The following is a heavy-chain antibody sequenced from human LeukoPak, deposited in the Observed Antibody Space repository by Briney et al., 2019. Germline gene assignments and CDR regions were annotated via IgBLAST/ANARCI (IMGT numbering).Heavy chain of an antibody. CDR3: ARIEWEGPHPTLNY. Sequence: GGSLRLSCVASGFTFSTYSMNWVRQAPGKGLDWVSYISGTSSTMHYADSVKGQFTISRDNAKNSLYLQMNSLRAEDTAVYYCARIEWEGPHPTLNYWGQGTLVTVSS. CDR2: ISGTSSTM. V-gene: IGHV3-48*04. CDR1: GFTFSTYS. J-gene: IGHJ4*02. D-gene: IGHD1-26*01.